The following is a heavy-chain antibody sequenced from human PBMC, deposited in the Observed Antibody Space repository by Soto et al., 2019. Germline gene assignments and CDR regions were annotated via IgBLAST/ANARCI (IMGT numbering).Heavy chain of an antibody. D-gene: IGHD6-19*01. Sequence: GGSLRLSCTASGFTFGDYAMSWFRQAPGKGLEWVGFIRSKAYGGTTEYAASVKGRFTISRDDSKSIAYLQMNSLKTEDTAVFYCARQPTVAGIGTILVSFDYWGRGTLVTSSS. CDR2: IRSKAYGGTT. V-gene: IGHV3-49*03. J-gene: IGHJ4*02. CDR3: ARQPTVAGIGTILVSFDY. CDR1: GFTFGDYA.